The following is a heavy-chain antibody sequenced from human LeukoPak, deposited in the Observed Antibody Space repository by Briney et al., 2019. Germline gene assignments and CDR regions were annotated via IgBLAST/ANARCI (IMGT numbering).Heavy chain of an antibody. CDR3: ARALSVTTFVD. CDR1: GGSFSGYY. Sequence: SETLSLTCAVYGGSFSGYYWSWIRQPPGKGLEWIGEINHSGSTNYNPSLKSPVTISVDTSKNQFSLKLSSVTAADTAVYYCARALSVTTFVDWGQGTLVTVSS. J-gene: IGHJ4*02. D-gene: IGHD4-11*01. V-gene: IGHV4-34*01. CDR2: INHSGST.